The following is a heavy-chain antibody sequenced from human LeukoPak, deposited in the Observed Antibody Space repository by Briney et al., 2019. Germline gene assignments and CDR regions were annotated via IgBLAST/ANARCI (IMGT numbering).Heavy chain of an antibody. CDR2: IVVGSGNT. CDR3: AADPIYSGYDYAVPLNDY. Sequence: GTSVKVSCKASGFTFTSSAVQWVRQARGQRLEWIGWIVVGSGNTNYAQKFQERVTITRDMSTSTAYMELSSLRSEDTAVYYCAADPIYSGYDYAVPLNDYWGQGTLVTVSS. CDR1: GFTFTSSA. V-gene: IGHV1-58*01. J-gene: IGHJ4*02. D-gene: IGHD5-12*01.